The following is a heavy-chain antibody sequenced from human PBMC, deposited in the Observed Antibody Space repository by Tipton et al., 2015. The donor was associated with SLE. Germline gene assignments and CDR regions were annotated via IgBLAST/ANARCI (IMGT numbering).Heavy chain of an antibody. CDR1: GFTFSGYA. CDR3: ARGEGGANYYYGMDV. CDR2: ISSSSSYI. D-gene: IGHD3-16*01. J-gene: IGHJ6*02. Sequence: SLRLSCAASGFTFSGYAMHWVRQAPGKGLEWVSSISSSSSYIYYADSVKGRFTISRDNAKNSLYLQMNSLRAEDTAVYYCARGEGGANYYYGMDVWGQGTTVTVSS. V-gene: IGHV3-21*03.